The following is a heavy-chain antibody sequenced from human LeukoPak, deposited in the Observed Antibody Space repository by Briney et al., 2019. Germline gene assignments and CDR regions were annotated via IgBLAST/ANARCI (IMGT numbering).Heavy chain of an antibody. D-gene: IGHD6-13*01. Sequence: SETLSLTCAVYGGSFSGYYWSWIRQPPGKGLEWIGEINHSGSTNYNPSLKSRVTISVDTSKNQFSLKLSSVTAADTAVYYCASGGLIAAGDYWGQGTLVTVSS. CDR1: GGSFSGYY. V-gene: IGHV4-34*01. CDR3: ASGGLIAAGDY. J-gene: IGHJ4*02. CDR2: INHSGST.